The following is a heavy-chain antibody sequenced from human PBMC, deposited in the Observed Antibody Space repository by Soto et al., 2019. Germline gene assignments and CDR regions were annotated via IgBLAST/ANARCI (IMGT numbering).Heavy chain of an antibody. CDR1: GFTFSNAW. CDR2: IKSKTDGGTT. Sequence: GGSLRLSCAASGFTFSNAWMNWVRQAPGKGLEWVGRIKSKTDGGTTDYAAPVKGRFTISRDDSKNTLYLQMNSLKTEDTAVYYCTTGDDFWSGYSGPYYYGMDVWGQGTTVTVSS. V-gene: IGHV3-15*07. CDR3: TTGDDFWSGYSGPYYYGMDV. J-gene: IGHJ6*02. D-gene: IGHD3-3*01.